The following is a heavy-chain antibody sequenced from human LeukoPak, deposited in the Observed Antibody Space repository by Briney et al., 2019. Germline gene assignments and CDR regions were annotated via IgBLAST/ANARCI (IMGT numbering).Heavy chain of an antibody. CDR3: ARDFDVAFSTETTGNY. D-gene: IGHD4-17*01. Sequence: ASVKVSCKASVYTFTGYYMYWVRQAPGQGLERMGWINPNSGGTKYAQKFQGRGTITRDTSISTAYMELSRLRSDDTAVYYCARDFDVAFSTETTGNYWGQGTLVTVSS. CDR1: VYTFTGYY. CDR2: INPNSGGT. J-gene: IGHJ4*02. V-gene: IGHV1-2*02.